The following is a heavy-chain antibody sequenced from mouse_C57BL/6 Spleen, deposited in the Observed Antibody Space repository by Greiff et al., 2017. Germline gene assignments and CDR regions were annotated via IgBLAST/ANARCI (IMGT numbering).Heavy chain of an antibody. CDR1: GYAFSSYW. J-gene: IGHJ3*01. CDR2: IDPSDSYT. CDR3: ASNSYFAY. V-gene: IGHV1-59*01. D-gene: IGHD4-1*02. Sequence: VQLQQSGAELVKPGASVKISCKASGYAFSSYWMHWVKQRPGQGLEWIGVIDPSDSYTNCNQKFKGKATLTVDTSSSTAYMQLSSLTSEDSAVYYCASNSYFAYWGQGTLVTVSA.